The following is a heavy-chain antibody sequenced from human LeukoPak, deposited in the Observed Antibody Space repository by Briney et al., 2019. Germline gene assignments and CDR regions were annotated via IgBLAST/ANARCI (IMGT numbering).Heavy chain of an antibody. CDR1: GYTFTCYD. V-gene: IGHV1-8*01. D-gene: IGHD6-19*01. CDR2: MNPNSGNT. Sequence: ASVKVSCKASGYTFTCYDINWVRQATGQGLEWMGWMNPNSGNTGYAQKFQGRVTMTRNTSISTAYMELSSLRSEDTAVYYCARTYSSGWYGLRVTVKNAFDIWGQGTMVTVSS. J-gene: IGHJ3*02. CDR3: ARTYSSGWYGLRVTVKNAFDI.